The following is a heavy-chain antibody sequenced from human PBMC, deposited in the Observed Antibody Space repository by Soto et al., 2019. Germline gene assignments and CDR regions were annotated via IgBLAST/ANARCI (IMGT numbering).Heavy chain of an antibody. CDR3: AITKREVIAAAVTVRYGMDV. CDR1: GYTFISYC. V-gene: IGHV1-18*01. CDR2: ISAYNGNT. J-gene: IGHJ6*02. Sequence: ASVKASCKASGYTFISYCISWVRHAHGQGLEWMGWISAYNGNTNYAQKFQGRVTMSTDTSTSTAYMGLRSLRSDDTAGYYCAITKREVIAAAVTVRYGMDVSGQ. D-gene: IGHD6-13*01.